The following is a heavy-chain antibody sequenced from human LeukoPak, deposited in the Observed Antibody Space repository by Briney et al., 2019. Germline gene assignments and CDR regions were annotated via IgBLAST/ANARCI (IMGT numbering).Heavy chain of an antibody. CDR3: ARHYGP. Sequence: GSLRLSCAASGFTFSSYAMSWVRQAPGKGLEWIGGIYYSGSTYYNPSLKSRVTISVDTSKNQFSLKLNSVTATDTAVYYCARHYGPWGQGTLVTVSS. D-gene: IGHD3-10*01. CDR2: IYYSGST. V-gene: IGHV4-39*01. J-gene: IGHJ4*02. CDR1: GFTFSSYA.